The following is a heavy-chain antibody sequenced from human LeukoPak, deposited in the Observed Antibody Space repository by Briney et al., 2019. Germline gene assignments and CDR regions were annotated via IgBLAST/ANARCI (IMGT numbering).Heavy chain of an antibody. CDR2: ISAYNGNT. J-gene: IGHJ4*02. D-gene: IGHD4-17*01. Sequence: GASVKVSCKASGYTFTSYGISWVRQAPGQGLEWMGWISAYNGNTNYAQKLQGRVTMTTDTSTSTAHMELRSLRSDDTAVYYCARVAWGDYGDYSYYFDYWGQGTLVTVSS. CDR1: GYTFTSYG. CDR3: ARVAWGDYGDYSYYFDY. V-gene: IGHV1-18*01.